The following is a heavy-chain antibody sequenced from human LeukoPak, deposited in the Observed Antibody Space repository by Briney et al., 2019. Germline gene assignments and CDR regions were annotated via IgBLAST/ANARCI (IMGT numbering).Heavy chain of an antibody. CDR1: GYSISSGYY. V-gene: IGHV4-38-2*01. D-gene: IGHD2-2*02. Sequence: SETLSLTCAVSGYSISSGYYWGWIRQPPGKGLEWIGSIYHSGSTYYNPSLRSRVTIPVDTSKHQFSLKLSSVTAADTAVNYCARMRCSSTSCYTHYYYYYMDVWGKGTTVTVSS. CDR2: IYHSGST. CDR3: ARMRCSSTSCYTHYYYYYMDV. J-gene: IGHJ6*03.